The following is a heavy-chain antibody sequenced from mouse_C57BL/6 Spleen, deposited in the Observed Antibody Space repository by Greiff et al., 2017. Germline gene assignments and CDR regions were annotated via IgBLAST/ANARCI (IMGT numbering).Heavy chain of an antibody. CDR2: ISSGSSTI. D-gene: IGHD2-4*01. V-gene: IGHV5-17*01. CDR3: AMEWGLRPFDY. Sequence: EVMLVESGGGLVKPGGSLKLSCAASGFTFSDYGMHWVRQAPEKGLEWVAYISSGSSTIYDADTVKGRFTISRDNAKNTLFLQMTSLRSEDTAMYYCAMEWGLRPFDYWGQGTTLTVSS. J-gene: IGHJ2*01. CDR1: GFTFSDYG.